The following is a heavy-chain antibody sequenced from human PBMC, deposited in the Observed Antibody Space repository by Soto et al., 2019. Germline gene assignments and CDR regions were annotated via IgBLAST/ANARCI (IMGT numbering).Heavy chain of an antibody. CDR1: GGSISSYY. J-gene: IGHJ5*02. V-gene: IGHV4-59*01. Sequence: QVQLQESGPGLVKPSETLSLTCTVSGGSISSYYWSWIRQPPGKGLEWIGYIYYSGSTNYNPSLKSRVTISVDTSKNQFSLKLSSVTAADTAVYYCARASRVGAIGGFDPWGQGTLVTVSS. CDR2: IYYSGST. D-gene: IGHD1-26*01. CDR3: ARASRVGAIGGFDP.